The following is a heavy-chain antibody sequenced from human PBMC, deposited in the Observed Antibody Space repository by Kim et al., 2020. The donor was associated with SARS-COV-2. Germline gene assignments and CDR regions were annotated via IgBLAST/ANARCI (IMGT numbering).Heavy chain of an antibody. V-gene: IGHV3-74*01. Sequence: GGSLRLFCAVSGFTFSTYWMHWVRQAPGKGLVWVSRINSDGSSTTYADSVKGRFTISRDNAKNTLYLQMNSLRAEDTAVYYCARGSGGHQGWLSLYFYY. J-gene: IGHJ6*03. CDR3: ARGSGGHQGWLSLYFYY. CDR1: GFTFSTYW. CDR2: INSDGSST. D-gene: IGHD3-22*01.